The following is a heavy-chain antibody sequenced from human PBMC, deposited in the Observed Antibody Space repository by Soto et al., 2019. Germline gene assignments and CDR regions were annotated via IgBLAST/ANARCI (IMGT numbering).Heavy chain of an antibody. CDR1: GGSITSGSFY. CDR2: IYYSGSV. J-gene: IGHJ5*01. Sequence: SETLSLTCTVSGGSITSGSFYWGWVRHSPGKGLEWIGSIYYSGSVFYNPSLESRVTISADVSRDQFSLKLTSVTAADTAVYYCARHGTALTAVNWFVSWGHGTLVTVSS. CDR3: ARHGTALTAVNWFVS. D-gene: IGHD2-21*02. V-gene: IGHV4-39*01.